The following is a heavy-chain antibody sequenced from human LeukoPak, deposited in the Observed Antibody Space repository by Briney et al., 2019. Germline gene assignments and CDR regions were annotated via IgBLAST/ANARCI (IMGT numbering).Heavy chain of an antibody. CDR3: AKAAYSSKDY. CDR2: ISYDGSNK. V-gene: IGHV3-30-3*01. D-gene: IGHD6-13*01. J-gene: IGHJ4*02. Sequence: GGSLRLSCAASGFTFSSYAMHWVRQAPGKGLEWVAVISYDGSNKYYADSVKGRFTISRDNSKNTLYLQMNSLRAEDTAVYYCAKAAYSSKDYWGQGTLVTVSS. CDR1: GFTFSSYA.